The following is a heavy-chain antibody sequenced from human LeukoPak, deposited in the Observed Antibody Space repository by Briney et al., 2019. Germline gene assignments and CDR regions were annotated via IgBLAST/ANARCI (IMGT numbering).Heavy chain of an antibody. CDR3: ARVTRSGYSLLFDY. D-gene: IGHD3-22*01. CDR2: IYGGGNT. J-gene: IGHJ4*02. CDR1: GFTVSSNY. Sequence: GGSLRLSCAVSGFTVSSNYISWVRQAPGKGLEWVSVIYGGGNTYYADSVKGRFTISRDNSKNTLFLQMNSLRAEDTAVYYCARVTRSGYSLLFDYWGQGTLVTVSS. V-gene: IGHV3-53*01.